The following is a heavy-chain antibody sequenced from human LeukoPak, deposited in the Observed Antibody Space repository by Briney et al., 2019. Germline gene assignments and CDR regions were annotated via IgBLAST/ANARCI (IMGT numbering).Heavy chain of an antibody. V-gene: IGHV4-34*01. D-gene: IGHD6-13*01. CDR1: GGSFSGYY. CDR2: INHSGST. Sequence: SETLSLTCAVYGGSFSGYYWSWIRQPPGKGLEWIGEINHSGSTNYNPSLKSRVTISVDTSKNQFSLKLSSVTAADTAVYYCARGSRGIAAAGTRYYYYYYMDVWGKGTTVTISS. CDR3: ARGSRGIAAAGTRYYYYYYMDV. J-gene: IGHJ6*03.